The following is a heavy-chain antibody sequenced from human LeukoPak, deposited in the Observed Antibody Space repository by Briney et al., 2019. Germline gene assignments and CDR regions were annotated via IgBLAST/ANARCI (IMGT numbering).Heavy chain of an antibody. V-gene: IGHV1-18*01. Sequence: ASVTVSFTASGYTFINYGLTWVRQAPGQGFEWMGWISAYTGSTNYAQKLQGRVTMPTDPSTSTAYTELRSLRSAATAAYYCARTVGATGAFDIWGQGTMVSVSS. CDR2: ISAYTGST. CDR1: GYTFINYG. J-gene: IGHJ3*02. CDR3: ARTVGATGAFDI. D-gene: IGHD1-26*01.